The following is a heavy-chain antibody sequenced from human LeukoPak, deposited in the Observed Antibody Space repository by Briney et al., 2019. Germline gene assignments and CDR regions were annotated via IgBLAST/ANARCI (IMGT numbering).Heavy chain of an antibody. Sequence: ASVKVSCKASGYTFTGYYMHWVRQAPGQGLEWMGWINPNSGGTNYAQKFQGRVTMTRDTSISTAYMGLSRLRSDDTAVYYCAREIDDYGDRLDAFDIWGQGTMVTVSS. CDR3: AREIDDYGDRLDAFDI. CDR2: INPNSGGT. CDR1: GYTFTGYY. V-gene: IGHV1-2*02. D-gene: IGHD4-17*01. J-gene: IGHJ3*02.